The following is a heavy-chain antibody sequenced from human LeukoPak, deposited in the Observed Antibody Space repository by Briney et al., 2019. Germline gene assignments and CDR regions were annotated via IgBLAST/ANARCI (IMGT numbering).Heavy chain of an antibody. CDR3: ARGGSSGWYVFDY. Sequence: SQTLSLTCAVSGGSISSGGYSWSWIRQPPGKGLEWIGYIYHSGSTYYNPSLESRVTISVDRSKNQFSLKLSSVTAADTAVYYCARGGSSGWYVFDYWGQGTLVTVSS. CDR2: IYHSGST. CDR1: GGSISSGGYS. D-gene: IGHD6-19*01. V-gene: IGHV4-30-2*01. J-gene: IGHJ4*02.